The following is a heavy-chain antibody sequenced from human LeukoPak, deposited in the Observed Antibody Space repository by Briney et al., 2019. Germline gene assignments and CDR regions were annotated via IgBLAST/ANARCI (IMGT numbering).Heavy chain of an antibody. CDR2: LSTSGVTT. CDR3: TKDDVNGNGHHSWDD. D-gene: IGHD5-24*01. J-gene: IGHJ4*02. Sequence: GGSLRLSCAASGFTFTGYALSWVRQAPGKGLEWVSTLSTSGVTTYYADSVKGRFTISRDNSKNTLYLQMNSLRAEDTAVYHCTKDDVNGNGHHSWDDWGQGTLVTVSS. CDR1: GFTFTGYA. V-gene: IGHV3-23*01.